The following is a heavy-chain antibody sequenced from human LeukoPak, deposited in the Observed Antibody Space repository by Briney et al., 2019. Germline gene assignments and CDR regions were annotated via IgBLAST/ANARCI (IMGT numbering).Heavy chain of an antibody. CDR2: IYYSGST. D-gene: IGHD3-22*01. CDR3: ARLPSSTIHYYDSSGYFGWFDP. V-gene: IGHV4-59*08. Sequence: PSETLSLTCTVSGGSISSYYWSWIRQPPGKGLEWIGYIYYSGSTNYNPSLKSRVTISVDTSKNQFSLKLSSVTAADTAVYYCARLPSSTIHYYDSSGYFGWFDPWGQGTLVTVSS. CDR1: GGSISSYY. J-gene: IGHJ5*02.